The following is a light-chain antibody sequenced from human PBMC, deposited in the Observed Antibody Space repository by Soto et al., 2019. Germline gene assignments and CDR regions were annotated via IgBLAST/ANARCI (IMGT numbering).Light chain of an antibody. Sequence: QAVVTQSPSASASLGASVKLTCTLSSGHSSYAIAWHQQQPEKGPRYLMKLNSDGSHSKGDGIPDRFSGSSSGAERYLTRSSLQSEDEADYYCQTWGTGIVIFGGGTKLTVL. CDR2: LNSDGSH. CDR1: SGHSSYA. CDR3: QTWGTGIVI. V-gene: IGLV4-69*01. J-gene: IGLJ2*01.